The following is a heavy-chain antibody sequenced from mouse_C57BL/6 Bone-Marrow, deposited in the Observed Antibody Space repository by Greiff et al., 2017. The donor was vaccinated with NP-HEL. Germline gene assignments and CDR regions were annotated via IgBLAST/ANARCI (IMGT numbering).Heavy chain of an antibody. D-gene: IGHD4-1*01. CDR3: ARTGRSYAMDY. J-gene: IGHJ4*01. CDR1: GYTFTSYD. V-gene: IGHV1-85*01. Sequence: QVQLQQSGPELVKPGASVKLSCKASGYTFTSYDIDWVKQRPGQGLEWIGWIYPRDGSTKYNEKFKGKATLTVDTSSSTAYMELHSLTSEDSAVYFCARTGRSYAMDYWGQGTSVTVSS. CDR2: IYPRDGST.